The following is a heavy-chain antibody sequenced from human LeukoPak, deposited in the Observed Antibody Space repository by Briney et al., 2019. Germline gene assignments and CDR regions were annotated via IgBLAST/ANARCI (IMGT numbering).Heavy chain of an antibody. CDR1: GFTFNSYA. V-gene: IGHV3-30-3*01. CDR2: ISYGVSNK. J-gene: IGHJ4*02. CDR3: ARRPAQYFDS. Sequence: GGSLRLSCAASGFTFNSYAMHWVRQAPGKGLEWVAVISYGVSNKYYADSVKGRFTISRDNSNNTLYLQMNNLRPEDTAVYYCARRPAQYFDSWGQGTLVTVSS.